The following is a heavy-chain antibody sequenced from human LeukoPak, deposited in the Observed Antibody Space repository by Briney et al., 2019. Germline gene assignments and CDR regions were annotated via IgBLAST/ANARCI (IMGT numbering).Heavy chain of an antibody. V-gene: IGHV3-7*03. Sequence: GGSLRLSCAASGFTFRNAYMSWVRQAPGKGLEWVANIKQDGTDKFYVDSVKGRFTISRDNAKNSLYLQMNSLRAEDTAVYYCARDPTVTNFHDAFDIWGQGTMVTVSS. CDR1: GFTFRNAY. D-gene: IGHD4-17*01. J-gene: IGHJ3*02. CDR3: ARDPTVTNFHDAFDI. CDR2: IKQDGTDK.